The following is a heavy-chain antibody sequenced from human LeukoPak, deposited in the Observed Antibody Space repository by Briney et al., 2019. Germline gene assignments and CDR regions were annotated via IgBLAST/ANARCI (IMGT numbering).Heavy chain of an antibody. J-gene: IGHJ6*03. Sequence: ASVKVSCKASGYTFTGYYMHWVRQAPGQGLEWMGRINPNSGGTNYALKFQGRVTMTRDTSISTAYMELSRLRSDDTAVYYCARVGRSSGYYPSPYYYYYMDVWGKGTTVILSS. V-gene: IGHV1-2*06. D-gene: IGHD3-22*01. CDR3: ARVGRSSGYYPSPYYYYYMDV. CDR1: GYTFTGYY. CDR2: INPNSGGT.